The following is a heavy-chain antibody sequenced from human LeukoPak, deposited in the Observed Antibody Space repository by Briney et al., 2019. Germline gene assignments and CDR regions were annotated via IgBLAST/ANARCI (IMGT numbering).Heavy chain of an antibody. CDR3: AKDRWSSPISSFDI. Sequence: GGSLRLSCAASGFTFSSYEMNWVRQAPGKGLEWVSGISGSSGSTYYADSVKGRFTISRDNSKNTLYLQMNSLRAEDTAVYYCAKDRWSSPISSFDIWGQGTMVTASS. D-gene: IGHD2/OR15-2a*01. CDR1: GFTFSSYE. J-gene: IGHJ3*02. CDR2: ISGSSGST. V-gene: IGHV3-23*01.